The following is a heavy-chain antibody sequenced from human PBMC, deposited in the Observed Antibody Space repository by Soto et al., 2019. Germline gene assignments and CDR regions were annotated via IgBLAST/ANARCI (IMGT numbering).Heavy chain of an antibody. V-gene: IGHV3-23*01. CDR2: ISGSGGST. D-gene: IGHD6-6*01. J-gene: IGHJ6*02. Sequence: GGSLSLSCAASGFTFSSYAMSWVRQAPGKGLEWVSAISGSGGSTYYADSVKGRFTISRDNSKNTLYLQMNSLRAEDTAVYYCAKVEYSSSGHYYYYGMDVWGQGTTVTVSS. CDR1: GFTFSSYA. CDR3: AKVEYSSSGHYYYYGMDV.